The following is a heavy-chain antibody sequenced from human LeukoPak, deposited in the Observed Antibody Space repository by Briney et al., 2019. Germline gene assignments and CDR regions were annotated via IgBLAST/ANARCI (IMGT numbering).Heavy chain of an antibody. CDR3: ALHYYDSSGYD. V-gene: IGHV3-23*01. Sequence: GSLRLSCAASGFTFGSYGMSWVRQAPGKGLEWVSFITPNADRASYADSVKGRFTISRDNPRNTLYMQMNSLRAEDTAVYYCALHYYDSSGYDWGQGTLVTVSS. CDR2: ITPNADRA. CDR1: GFTFGSYG. J-gene: IGHJ4*02. D-gene: IGHD3-22*01.